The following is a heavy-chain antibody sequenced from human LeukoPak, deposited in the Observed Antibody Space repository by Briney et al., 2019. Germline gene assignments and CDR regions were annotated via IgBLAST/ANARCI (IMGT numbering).Heavy chain of an antibody. CDR1: GYSYTNYW. CDR3: ARLDFSTFDY. Sequence: GESLKISCKGSGYSYTNYWIGWVRQMPGKGLEWMGIIYPGDSDTRYSPSFQGQVTISADKSISTAYLQCSSLKASDTAMYYCARLDFSTFDYWGQGTLVTVSS. V-gene: IGHV5-51*01. D-gene: IGHD3-3*01. J-gene: IGHJ4*02. CDR2: IYPGDSDT.